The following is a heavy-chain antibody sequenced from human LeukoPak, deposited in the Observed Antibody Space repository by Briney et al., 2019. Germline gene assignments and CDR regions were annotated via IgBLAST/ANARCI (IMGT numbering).Heavy chain of an antibody. J-gene: IGHJ6*02. V-gene: IGHV4-61*05. Sequence: SETLSLTCTVSGGSISSSSYYWSWIRQPPGKGLEWMGYIYYSGSTNYNPSLKSRVTISVDTSKNQFSLKLSSVTAADTAVYYCATMSHPYDSSGYYFGGMDVWGQGTTVTVSS. CDR1: GGSISSSSYY. CDR3: ATMSHPYDSSGYYFGGMDV. D-gene: IGHD3-22*01. CDR2: IYYSGST.